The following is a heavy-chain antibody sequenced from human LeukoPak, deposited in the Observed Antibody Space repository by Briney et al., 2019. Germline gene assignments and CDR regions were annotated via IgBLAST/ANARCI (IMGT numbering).Heavy chain of an antibody. Sequence: SETLSLTCTVSGGPISSGDYYWSWIRQPPGKGLEWIGYIYYSGSTYYNPSLKSRFTISVDTSKNQFSLKLSSVTAADTAVYYCASSPKSNNWFDPWGQGTLVTVSS. CDR2: IYYSGST. V-gene: IGHV4-30-4*01. CDR1: GGPISSGDYY. J-gene: IGHJ5*02. CDR3: ASSPKSNNWFDP.